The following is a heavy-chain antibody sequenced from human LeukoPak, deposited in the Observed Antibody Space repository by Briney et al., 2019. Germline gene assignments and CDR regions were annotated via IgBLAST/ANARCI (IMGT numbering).Heavy chain of an antibody. J-gene: IGHJ4*02. V-gene: IGHV1-2*02. CDR1: GYTFTGYY. CDR3: AIGHCISTTCHQDY. D-gene: IGHD2-2*01. CDR2: INPNSGGT. Sequence: ASVKVSCQASGYTFTGYYMHWVGPAPGQGLDWMGWINPNSGGTNYAQKLQGRVTMTRDTYISTAYMELGSLTSDDTAVYYCAIGHCISTTCHQDYWGQGALVTVSS.